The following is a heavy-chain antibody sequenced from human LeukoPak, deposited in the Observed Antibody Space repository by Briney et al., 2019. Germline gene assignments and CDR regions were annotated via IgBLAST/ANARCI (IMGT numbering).Heavy chain of an antibody. D-gene: IGHD6-19*01. V-gene: IGHV4-59*08. CDR1: GGSSSGYY. CDR2: IYYSGST. CDR3: ARLLAVAGTPPNWFDP. J-gene: IGHJ5*02. Sequence: SETLSLTCAVYGGSSSGYYWSWIRQPPGKGLEWIGYIYYSGSTNYNPSLKSRVTISVDTSKNQFSLKLSSVTAADTAVYYCARLLAVAGTPPNWFDPWGQGTLVTVSS.